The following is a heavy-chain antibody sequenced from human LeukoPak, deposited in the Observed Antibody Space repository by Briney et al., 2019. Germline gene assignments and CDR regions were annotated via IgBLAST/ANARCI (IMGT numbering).Heavy chain of an antibody. CDR2: ISYDGSNK. J-gene: IGHJ4*02. CDR1: GFTFSSYG. D-gene: IGHD6-13*01. V-gene: IGHV3-30*18. Sequence: PGGSLRLSCAASGFTFSSYGMHWVRQAPGKGLEWVAAISYDGSNKYYVDSVKGRFTISRDNSKNTLYLQMDSLRAEDTAVYYCAKERDSSSWYGGGFDYWGQGTLVTVSS. CDR3: AKERDSSSWYGGGFDY.